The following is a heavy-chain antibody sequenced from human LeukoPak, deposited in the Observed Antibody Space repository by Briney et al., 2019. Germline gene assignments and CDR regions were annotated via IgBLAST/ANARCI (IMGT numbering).Heavy chain of an antibody. D-gene: IGHD3-3*01. V-gene: IGHV4-59*01. CDR1: CGSISSYY. J-gene: IGHJ5*02. Sequence: SETLSLTCTVSCGSISSYYWSWIRQPPGKGLEWIGYIYYSGSTNYNPSLKSRVTISVDTSKNQFSLKLSSVTAADTAVYYCARDLRYYDFWSGYYPWGQGTLVTVSS. CDR3: ARDLRYYDFWSGYYP. CDR2: IYYSGST.